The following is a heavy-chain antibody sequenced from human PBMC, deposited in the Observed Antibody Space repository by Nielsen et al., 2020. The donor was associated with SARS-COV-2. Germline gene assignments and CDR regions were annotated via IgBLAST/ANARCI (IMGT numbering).Heavy chain of an antibody. J-gene: IGHJ4*02. CDR3: ARHMSSSWYSGFDY. V-gene: IGHV4-39*01. Sequence: SETLSLTCTVSGGSISSSSYYWGWIRQPPGKGLEWIGSIYYSGSTYYNPSLKSRLSIYVDTSKNQFSLKLSSVTAADTAVHYCARHMSSSWYSGFDYWGQGTLVTSPQ. CDR2: IYYSGST. CDR1: GGSISSSSYY. D-gene: IGHD6-13*01.